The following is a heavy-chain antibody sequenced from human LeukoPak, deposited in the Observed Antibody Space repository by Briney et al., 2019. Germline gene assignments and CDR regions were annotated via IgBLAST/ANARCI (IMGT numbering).Heavy chain of an antibody. V-gene: IGHV3-30-3*01. CDR2: ISFDGSTK. Sequence: GGSLRLSCAAPGFSFSTYAMHWVRQAPGKGLEWVAVISFDGSTKYYADSVKGRHTISRDNSKNTLYLQMNSLRGEDTAMYYCAKDSPRISVTGVEYFDHWGQGTLVTVSS. CDR1: GFSFSTYA. J-gene: IGHJ1*01. D-gene: IGHD4-11*01. CDR3: AKDSPRISVTGVEYFDH.